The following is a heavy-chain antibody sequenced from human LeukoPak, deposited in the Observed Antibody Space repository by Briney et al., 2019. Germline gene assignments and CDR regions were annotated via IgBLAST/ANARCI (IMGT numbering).Heavy chain of an antibody. CDR3: AKSHSSGLYTLDY. V-gene: IGHV3-30*02. CDR1: GFTFSSYG. J-gene: IGHJ4*02. D-gene: IGHD6-19*01. CDR2: IWYDGSNK. Sequence: PGGSLRLSCAASGFTFSSYGMHWVRQAPGKGLEWVAVIWYDGSNKYYADSVKGRFTISRDNSKNTLYLQMNSLRAEDTAVYYCAKSHSSGLYTLDYWGQGTLVTVSS.